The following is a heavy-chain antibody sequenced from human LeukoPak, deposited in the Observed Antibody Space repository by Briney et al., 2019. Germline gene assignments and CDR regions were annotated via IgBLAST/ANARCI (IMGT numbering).Heavy chain of an antibody. CDR2: IYYSGST. J-gene: IGHJ4*02. V-gene: IGHV4-59*01. CDR1: GGSISSYY. CDR3: ARVARVVRRVIIRYFDY. Sequence: SETLSLTCTVSGGSISSYYWSWIRQPPGKGLEWIGYIYYSGSTNYNPSLKSRVTISVDTSKNQFSLKLSSVTAADTAVYYCARVARVVRRVIIRYFDYWGQGTLVTVSS. D-gene: IGHD3-10*01.